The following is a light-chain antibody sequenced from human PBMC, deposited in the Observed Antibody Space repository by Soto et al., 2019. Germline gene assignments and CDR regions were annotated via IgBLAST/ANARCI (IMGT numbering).Light chain of an antibody. CDR3: SSYAGSDTFG. Sequence: QSVLTQPASVSGSPGQSITISCTGTSGDVGAYNFVSWYQQHPGKAPKLIIYLVSDRPSGFSSRFSGSKSGNSASLTISGLHAEDEADYYCSSYAGSDTFGFGTGTKVTV. V-gene: IGLV2-14*03. J-gene: IGLJ1*01. CDR2: LVS. CDR1: SGDVGAYNF.